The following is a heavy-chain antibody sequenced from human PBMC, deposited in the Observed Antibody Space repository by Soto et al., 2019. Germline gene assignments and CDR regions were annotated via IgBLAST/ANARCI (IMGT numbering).Heavy chain of an antibody. J-gene: IGHJ6*03. Sequence: GGSLRLSCAASGFTFDDYAMHWVRQAPGKGLEWVSGISWNSGSIGYADSVKGRFTISRDNAKNSLYLQMNSLRAEDTALYYCAKDGAEDYGSGSYYYYYYMDVWGKGTTVTVSS. V-gene: IGHV3-9*01. D-gene: IGHD3-10*01. CDR2: ISWNSGSI. CDR3: AKDGAEDYGSGSYYYYYYMDV. CDR1: GFTFDDYA.